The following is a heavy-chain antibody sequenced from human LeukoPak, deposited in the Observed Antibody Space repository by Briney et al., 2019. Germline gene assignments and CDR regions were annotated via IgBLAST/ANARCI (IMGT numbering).Heavy chain of an antibody. J-gene: IGHJ4*02. CDR3: ARILDSAWGELGY. Sequence: KTGGSLRLSCAASGFTFSRYSLNWVRQAPGKGLEWVSSITTSSSYIYYADSVKGRFTISRDNARNSLYLHMNSLRAEDTAVYYCARILDSAWGELGYWGQGTLVTVSS. CDR1: GFTFSRYS. D-gene: IGHD6-19*01. V-gene: IGHV3-21*01. CDR2: ITTSSSYI.